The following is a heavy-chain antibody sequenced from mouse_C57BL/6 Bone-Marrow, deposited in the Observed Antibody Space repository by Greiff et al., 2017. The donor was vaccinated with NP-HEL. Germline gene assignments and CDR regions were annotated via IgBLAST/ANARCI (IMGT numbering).Heavy chain of an antibody. CDR2: IDPSDSYT. CDR3: ARPGTFAY. V-gene: IGHV1-50*01. Sequence: VKLQQPGAELVKPGASVKLSCKASGYTFTSYWMQWVNQRPGQGLEWIGEIDPSDSYTNYNQKFKGKATLTVDTSSSTAYMQLSSLTSEDSAVYYCARPGTFAYWGQGALVTVST. J-gene: IGHJ3*01. CDR1: GYTFTSYW. D-gene: IGHD4-1*01.